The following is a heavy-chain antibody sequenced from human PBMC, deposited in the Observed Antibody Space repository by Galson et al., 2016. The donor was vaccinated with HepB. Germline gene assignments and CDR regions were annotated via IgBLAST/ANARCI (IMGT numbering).Heavy chain of an antibody. V-gene: IGHV4-34*01. CDR2: INHSGST. CDR1: GGSFSGYY. J-gene: IGHJ4*02. Sequence: SETLSLTCAVYGGSFSGYYWSWILQPPGKGLEWIGEINHSGSTNYNPSLKSRVTISVDTSKNQFSLKLSSVTAADTAVYYCAGSYSESYHYFDYWGQGTLVTVSS. D-gene: IGHD1-26*01. CDR3: AGSYSESYHYFDY.